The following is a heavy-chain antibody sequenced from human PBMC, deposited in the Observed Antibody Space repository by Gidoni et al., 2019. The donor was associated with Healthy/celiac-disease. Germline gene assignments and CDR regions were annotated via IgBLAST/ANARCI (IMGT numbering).Heavy chain of an antibody. V-gene: IGHV3-30-3*01. Sequence: QVQLVASGGGVVQPGRSLRLSWAAAGFTLSSYARHWVRQAQGEGVEWVAVISYDGSNKYYADSVRGRFTFSRDNSKNKLYLQMSSLGAEDTVVYYCARDLPLLRRGGFGWYFDLWGRGTLVTVSS. J-gene: IGHJ2*01. CDR2: ISYDGSNK. D-gene: IGHD2-15*01. CDR3: ARDLPLLRRGGFGWYFDL. CDR1: GFTLSSYA.